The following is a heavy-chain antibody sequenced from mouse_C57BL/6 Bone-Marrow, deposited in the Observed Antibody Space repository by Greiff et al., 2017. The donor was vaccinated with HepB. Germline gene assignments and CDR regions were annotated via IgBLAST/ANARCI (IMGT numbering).Heavy chain of an antibody. D-gene: IGHD2-13*01. CDR3: ARGETPWFAY. V-gene: IGHV1-50*01. CDR1: GYTFTSYW. J-gene: IGHJ3*01. CDR2: IDPSDSYT. Sequence: QVQLQQPGAELVKPGASVKLSCKASGYTFTSYWMQWVKQRPGQGLEWIGEIDPSDSYTNYNQKFKGKATLTVDTSSSTAYMQLSSLTSEDSAVYYCARGETPWFAYWGQGTLVTVSA.